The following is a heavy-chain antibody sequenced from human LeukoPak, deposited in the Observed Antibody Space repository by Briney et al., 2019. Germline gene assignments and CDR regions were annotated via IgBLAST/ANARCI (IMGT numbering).Heavy chain of an antibody. D-gene: IGHD3-3*01. Sequence: GESLKIYCKGSGYSFTSYWIGWVRQMPAKGLAWMGIIYPGDSDTRYSPSFQGQVTISTDNSISTAYLQWSSLKASDTAMYCFVRWITIFGLVENWFDPWGQGTLVTVSS. CDR1: GYSFTSYW. CDR2: IYPGDSDT. J-gene: IGHJ5*02. V-gene: IGHV5-51*01. CDR3: VRWITIFGLVENWFDP.